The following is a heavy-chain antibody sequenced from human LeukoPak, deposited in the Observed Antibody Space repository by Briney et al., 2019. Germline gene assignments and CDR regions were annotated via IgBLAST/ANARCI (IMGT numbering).Heavy chain of an antibody. Sequence: SETLSLTCSVSGYSISSAYYWGWIRQPPGKGLEWIGTMYHSGSTNYNPSLKSRVTISVDTSKNQFSLKLSSVTAADTAVYYCARDYYDSSGYRYYYYMDVWGKGTTVTVSS. CDR3: ARDYYDSSGYRYYYYMDV. CDR2: MYHSGST. V-gene: IGHV4-38-2*02. J-gene: IGHJ6*03. CDR1: GYSISSAYY. D-gene: IGHD3-22*01.